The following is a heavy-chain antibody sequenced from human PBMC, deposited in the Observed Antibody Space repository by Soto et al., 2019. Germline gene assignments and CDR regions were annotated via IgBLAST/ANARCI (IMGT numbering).Heavy chain of an antibody. CDR3: ARAPYDILTGYYSGPGDYYYYMDV. V-gene: IGHV3-48*01. J-gene: IGHJ6*03. D-gene: IGHD3-9*01. CDR2: ISSSSSTI. CDR1: GFTFSSYS. Sequence: GGSLRLSCAASGFTFSSYSMNWVRQAPGKGLEWVSYISSSSSTIYYADSAKGRFTISRDNAKNSLYLQMNSLRAEDTAVYYCARAPYDILTGYYSGPGDYYYYMDVWGKGTTVTVS.